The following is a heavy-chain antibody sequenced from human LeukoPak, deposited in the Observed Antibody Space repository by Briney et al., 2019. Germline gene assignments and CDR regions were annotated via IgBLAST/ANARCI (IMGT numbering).Heavy chain of an antibody. Sequence: GGSLRLSCAASGVTVSSTYMSWVRQAPGKGLEWVSVIYGGSSTYNADSVKGRFTISRDNSKNTLYLQMNSLRAEDTAVYYCAKDGGYCSSTSCSFDYWGQGTLVTVSS. CDR2: IYGGSST. CDR3: AKDGGYCSSTSCSFDY. D-gene: IGHD2-2*01. V-gene: IGHV3-66*01. J-gene: IGHJ4*02. CDR1: GVTVSSTY.